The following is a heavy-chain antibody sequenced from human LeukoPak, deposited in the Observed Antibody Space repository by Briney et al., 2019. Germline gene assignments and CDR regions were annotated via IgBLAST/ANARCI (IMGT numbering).Heavy chain of an antibody. CDR1: GGTFSSYA. V-gene: IGHV1-69*13. Sequence: ASVKVSCKASGGTFSSYAISWVRQAPGQGLEWMGGINPIFGTANYAQKFQGRVTITADESTSTAYMELSSLRSEDTAVYYCAGGNVWGSYRYTVPFDIWGQGTMVTVSS. D-gene: IGHD3-16*02. CDR2: INPIFGTA. J-gene: IGHJ3*02. CDR3: AGGNVWGSYRYTVPFDI.